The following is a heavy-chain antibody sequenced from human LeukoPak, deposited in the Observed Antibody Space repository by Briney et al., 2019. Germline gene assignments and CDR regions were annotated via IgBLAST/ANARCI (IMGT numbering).Heavy chain of an antibody. J-gene: IGHJ4*02. D-gene: IGHD3-10*01. V-gene: IGHV3-48*01. CDR1: EFTFSSYS. CDR3: AAQSGSGSNYPDY. Sequence: PGGSLRLSCAASEFTFSSYSMNWVRQAPGKGLEWISYISSGSSAIYYADSVKGRFTISRDNAKNSLYLQTNSLRAEDTAVYYCAAQSGSGSNYPDYWGQGTLVTVSS. CDR2: ISSGSSAI.